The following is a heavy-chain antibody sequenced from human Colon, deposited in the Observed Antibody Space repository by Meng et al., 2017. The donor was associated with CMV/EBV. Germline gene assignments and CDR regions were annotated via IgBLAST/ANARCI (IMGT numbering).Heavy chain of an antibody. D-gene: IGHD2-2*01. V-gene: IGHV3-33*01. Sequence: GESLKISCAASGFSFSTYGMHWVRQAPGKGPEWVAVVWNNGRDSYYAASVKGRFTISRDNSKNTLYLQMNSLRVEDTAVYYCARDGFTGYAGWFDPWGQGTQVTVSS. J-gene: IGHJ5*02. CDR2: VWNNGRDS. CDR3: ARDGFTGYAGWFDP. CDR1: GFSFSTYG.